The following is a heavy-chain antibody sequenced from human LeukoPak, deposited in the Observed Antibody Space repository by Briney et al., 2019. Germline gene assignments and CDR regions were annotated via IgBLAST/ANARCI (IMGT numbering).Heavy chain of an antibody. D-gene: IGHD2-2*01. V-gene: IGHV4-39*07. CDR2: IYYSGST. J-gene: IGHJ4*02. Sequence: PSETLSLTCTVSGGSISSYYWGWIRQPPGEGLEWIGSIYYSGSTYYNPSLKSRVTISVDTSKNQFSLKLSSVTAADTAVYYCARDWIQLLLPGGFDYWGQGTLVTVSS. CDR3: ARDWIQLLLPGGFDY. CDR1: GGSISSYY.